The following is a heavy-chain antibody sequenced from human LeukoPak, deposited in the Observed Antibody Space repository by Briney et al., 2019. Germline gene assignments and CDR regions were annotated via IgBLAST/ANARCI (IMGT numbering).Heavy chain of an antibody. CDR1: GYSINMGFY. Sequence: SSETLSLTCAVSGYSINMGFYWDWIRQPPGKGLEWIGTIFYTGVTYYNPSLKSRVSLSVDTSKNQFSLKVNSVTATDTAVYYCARDRGGRTGYASGDFDFWGQGTLVTVSS. J-gene: IGHJ4*02. CDR3: ARDRGGRTGYASGDFDF. D-gene: IGHD3-9*01. V-gene: IGHV4-38-2*02. CDR2: IFYTGVT.